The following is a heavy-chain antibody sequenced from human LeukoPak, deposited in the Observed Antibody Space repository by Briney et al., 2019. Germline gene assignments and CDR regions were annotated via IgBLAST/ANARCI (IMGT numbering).Heavy chain of an antibody. Sequence: PGGSLRLSCAASGFTFSSYAMSWVRQAPGKGLEWVSGIVHSGGSTYYADSVKGRFTISRGNSNNTLHLQVNSLRAEDTAVYYCAKTRSGSCYDAIDSWGQGTLVTVSS. CDR3: AKTRSGSCYDAIDS. CDR1: GFTFSSYA. D-gene: IGHD3-10*01. V-gene: IGHV3-23*01. CDR2: IVHSGGST. J-gene: IGHJ4*02.